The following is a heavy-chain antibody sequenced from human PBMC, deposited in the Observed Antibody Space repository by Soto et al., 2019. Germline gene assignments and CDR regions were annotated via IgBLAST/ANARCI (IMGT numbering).Heavy chain of an antibody. CDR1: GCSIRSGGCY. CDR3: ARDRLMATAGTARHYFGLDV. CDR2: IYYSGST. D-gene: IGHD5-18*01. Sequence: PXETLSLTCTVSGCSIRSGGCYWSWVRQSPRRGLEWIGNIYYSGSTYYNPSLKSRLTISVDTSKNQFSLNLSSVTAADTAVYYCARDRLMATAGTARHYFGLDVWGQGTTVTVSS. V-gene: IGHV4-31*03. J-gene: IGHJ6*02.